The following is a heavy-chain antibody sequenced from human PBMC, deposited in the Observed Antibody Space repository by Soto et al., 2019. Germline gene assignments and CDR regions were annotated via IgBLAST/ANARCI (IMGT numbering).Heavy chain of an antibody. V-gene: IGHV3-33*01. D-gene: IGHD3-22*01. J-gene: IGHJ6*02. Sequence: GALRLSCAASGFTFSSYGMHWVRQAPGKGLEWVAVIWYDGSNKYYADTVKGRFTISRDNSKNTLYLQMNSLRAEDTAVYYRARDIRSDRMDVWGQGTTVTVSS. CDR2: IWYDGSNK. CDR3: ARDIRSDRMDV. CDR1: GFTFSSYG.